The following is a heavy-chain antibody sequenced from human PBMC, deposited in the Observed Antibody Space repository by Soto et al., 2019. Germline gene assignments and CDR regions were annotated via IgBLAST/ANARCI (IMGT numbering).Heavy chain of an antibody. V-gene: IGHV3-23*01. J-gene: IGHJ3*02. CDR2: ISGSGGST. CDR3: AKDLYGSGSYYPRHTTFDI. CDR1: GFTFSSYA. D-gene: IGHD3-10*01. Sequence: GSLRLSCAASGFTFSSYAMSWVRQAPGKGLEWVSAISGSGGSTYYADSVKGLFTISRDNSKNTLYLQMNSLRAEDTAVYYCAKDLYGSGSYYPRHTTFDIWGQGTMVTVSS.